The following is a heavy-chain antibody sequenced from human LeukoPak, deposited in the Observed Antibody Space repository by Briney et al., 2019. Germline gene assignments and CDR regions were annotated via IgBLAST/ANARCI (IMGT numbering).Heavy chain of an antibody. D-gene: IGHD5-24*01. Sequence: SVKVSCKASGGTFSSYAISWVRQAPGQGLEWMGRIIPIFGIANYAQKFQGRVTITADKSTSTAYMELSSLRSEDTAVYYCARGVGGGYNLFDYWGQGTLVTVSS. CDR1: GGTFSSYA. CDR2: IIPIFGIA. J-gene: IGHJ4*02. CDR3: ARGVGGGYNLFDY. V-gene: IGHV1-69*04.